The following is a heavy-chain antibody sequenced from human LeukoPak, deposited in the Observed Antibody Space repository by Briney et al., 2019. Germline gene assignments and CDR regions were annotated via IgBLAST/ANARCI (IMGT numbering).Heavy chain of an antibody. J-gene: IGHJ4*02. CDR2: INPNSGGT. V-gene: IGHV1-2*02. D-gene: IGHD5-18*01. CDR1: GYTFTGYF. CDR3: AKHPRIQLWLIGVDY. Sequence: GASVKVSCKASGYTFTGYFMHWVRQAPGQGLEWMGWINPNSGGTNYAQKFQGRVTMTGDTSISTAYMDLSSLRSDDTAVYYCAKHPRIQLWLIGVDYWGQGTLVTVSS.